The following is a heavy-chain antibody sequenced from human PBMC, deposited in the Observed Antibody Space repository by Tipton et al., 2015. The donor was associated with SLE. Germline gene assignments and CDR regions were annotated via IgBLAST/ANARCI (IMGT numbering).Heavy chain of an antibody. D-gene: IGHD6-13*01. CDR1: GGSFSDYY. CDR3: VRTEGSQYASWYFDR. Sequence: TLSLTCAVYGGSFSDYYWSWIRQTPGEGLEWIGEINHTGGTNYNPSLESRVTMSVDTSKNQFSLKLSSVTAADTAMYYCVRTEGSQYASWYFDRWGRGTLVSVSS. CDR2: INHTGGT. V-gene: IGHV4-34*01. J-gene: IGHJ4*02.